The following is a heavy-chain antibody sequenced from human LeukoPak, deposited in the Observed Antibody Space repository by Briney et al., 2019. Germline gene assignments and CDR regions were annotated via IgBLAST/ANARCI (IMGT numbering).Heavy chain of an antibody. CDR3: AKDPYYCSSTSCYERRWNWFDP. J-gene: IGHJ5*02. Sequence: PGGSLRLSCAASGFTFSSYAMSWVRQAPGKGLEWVSAISGSGGSTYYADSVKGRFTISRDNSKNTLYLQMNGLRAEDTAVYYCAKDPYYCSSTSCYERRWNWFDPWGQGTLVTVSS. CDR1: GFTFSSYA. D-gene: IGHD2-2*01. V-gene: IGHV3-23*01. CDR2: ISGSGGST.